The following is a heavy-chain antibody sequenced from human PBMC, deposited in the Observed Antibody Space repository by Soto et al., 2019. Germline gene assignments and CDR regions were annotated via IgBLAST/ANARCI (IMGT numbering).Heavy chain of an antibody. CDR2: IYYSGST. V-gene: IGHV4-59*01. CDR1: GGSISSYY. J-gene: IGHJ5*02. CDR3: ARIYYYGSGSYYNYLGFFAP. Sequence: SETLSLTCTVSGGSISSYYWSWIRQPPGKGLEWIGYIYYSGSTNYNPSLKSRVTISVDTSKNQFSLKLSSVTAADTAVYYCARIYYYGSGSYYNYLGFFAPWGQGTLVTVSS. D-gene: IGHD3-10*01.